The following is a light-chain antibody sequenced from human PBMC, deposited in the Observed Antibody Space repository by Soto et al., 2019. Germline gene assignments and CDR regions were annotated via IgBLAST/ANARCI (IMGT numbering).Light chain of an antibody. V-gene: IGLV2-14*02. CDR1: SNDVGSYNL. J-gene: IGLJ2*01. Sequence: QSVLTQPASVSGSPGQSITISCTGTSNDVGSYNLVSWYQQHPSKAPKLIIYAGSARPSGVSNRFSGSKSGNTASLTISGLQAEDEADYYCSSYTSSSTLLFGGGTKVTVL. CDR2: AGS. CDR3: SSYTSSSTLL.